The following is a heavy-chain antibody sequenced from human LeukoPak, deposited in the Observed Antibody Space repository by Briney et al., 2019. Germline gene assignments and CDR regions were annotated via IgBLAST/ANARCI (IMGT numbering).Heavy chain of an antibody. CDR1: GGTFSSYA. CDR2: IIPIFGTA. CDR3: ARDPPYYDSSGYYFGY. J-gene: IGHJ4*02. V-gene: IGHV1-69*13. Sequence: ASVKVSRKASGGTFSSYAISWVRQAPGQGLEWMGGIIPIFGTANYAQKFQGRVTITADESTSTAYMELSSLRSEDTAVYYCARDPPYYDSSGYYFGYWGQGTLVTVSS. D-gene: IGHD3-22*01.